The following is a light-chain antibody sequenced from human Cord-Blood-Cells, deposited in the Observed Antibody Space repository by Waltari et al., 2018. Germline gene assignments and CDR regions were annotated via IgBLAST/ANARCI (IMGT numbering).Light chain of an antibody. J-gene: IGKJ2*01. Sequence: DIVMTQSPDSLAVSLGERATINCKSSQSVLYSSNNKNYLAWYQQKPGQPPKLLIYWASTRGSGVPDRFSGGGSGTDFTLTISSLQAEDVAVYYCQQYYSTPPYTFGQGTKLEIK. CDR1: QSVLYSSNNKNY. V-gene: IGKV4-1*01. CDR3: QQYYSTPPYT. CDR2: WAS.